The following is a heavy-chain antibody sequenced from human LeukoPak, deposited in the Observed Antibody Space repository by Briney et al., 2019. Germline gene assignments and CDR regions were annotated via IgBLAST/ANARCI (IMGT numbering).Heavy chain of an antibody. Sequence: ETLSLTCTVSGGSISSSSYYWGWIRQPPGKGLEWIGSIYYSGSTYYNPSLESRVTISVDTSKNQFSLKLSSVTAADTAVYYCAVVVGATRGTYYFDYWGQGTLVTVSS. CDR1: GGSISSSSYY. D-gene: IGHD1-26*01. V-gene: IGHV4-39*01. CDR3: AVVVGATRGTYYFDY. CDR2: IYYSGST. J-gene: IGHJ4*02.